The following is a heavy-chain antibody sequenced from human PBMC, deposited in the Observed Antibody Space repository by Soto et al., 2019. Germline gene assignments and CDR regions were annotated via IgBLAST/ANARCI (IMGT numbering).Heavy chain of an antibody. D-gene: IGHD6-19*01. CDR3: AKDLGQWLESYYYYGMDV. CDR2: ISYDGSNK. Sequence: QVQLVESGGGVVQPGRSLRLSCAASGFTFSSYGMHWVRQAPGKGLEWVAVISYDGSNKYYADSVKGRFTISRDNSKNTLDVQMRSLGAEDTAVYYCAKDLGQWLESYYYYGMDVWGQGTTVTVSS. J-gene: IGHJ6*02. CDR1: GFTFSSYG. V-gene: IGHV3-30*18.